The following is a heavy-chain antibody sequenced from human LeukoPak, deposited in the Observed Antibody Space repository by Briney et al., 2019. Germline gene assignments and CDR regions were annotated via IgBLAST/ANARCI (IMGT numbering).Heavy chain of an antibody. V-gene: IGHV1-2*02. J-gene: IGHJ3*02. CDR1: SYTFTGYY. Sequence: ASVKVSCKASSYTFTGYYIHWVRQAPGQGLEWMGWINFNNAGTNNAQKFQGRITMTRDTSLSTVYMELTSLRYDDTAAYFCARVWWSAFDIWGQGTMVTVSS. D-gene: IGHD2-21*01. CDR2: INFNNAGT. CDR3: ARVWWSAFDI.